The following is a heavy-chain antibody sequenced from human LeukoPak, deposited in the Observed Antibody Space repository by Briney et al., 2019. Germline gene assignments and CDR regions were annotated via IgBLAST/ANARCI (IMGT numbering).Heavy chain of an antibody. D-gene: IGHD2-21*02. CDR1: GFTFSTFT. CDR3: ARGGGDITITY. Sequence: GGSLRLSCAAPGFTFSTFTMNWVRQAPGKGLEWVSSISNSRYTYYADAVKGRFTISRDNARNSLYLEMNSLRAEDTALYYCARGGGDITITYWGQGTLVTVSS. J-gene: IGHJ4*02. CDR2: ISNSRYT. V-gene: IGHV3-21*01.